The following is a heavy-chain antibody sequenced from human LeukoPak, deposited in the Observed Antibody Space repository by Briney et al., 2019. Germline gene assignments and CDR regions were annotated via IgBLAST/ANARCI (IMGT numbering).Heavy chain of an antibody. D-gene: IGHD3-9*01. V-gene: IGHV1-18*01. CDR2: ISAYNGNT. J-gene: IGHJ4*02. CDR1: GYTFTSYG. CDR3: ARDYDILTGSPGDFEY. Sequence: ASVKVSCKASGYTFTSYGISWVRQAPGQGLEWMGWISAYNGNTNYAQKLQGRVTMTTDTSTSTAFMELRSLRSDDTAVYYCARDYDILTGSPGDFEYWGQGTLVTVSS.